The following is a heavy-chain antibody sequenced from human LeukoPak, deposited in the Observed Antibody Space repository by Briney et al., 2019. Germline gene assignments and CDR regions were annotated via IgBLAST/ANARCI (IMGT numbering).Heavy chain of an antibody. D-gene: IGHD1-1*01. V-gene: IGHV4-39*07. CDR3: ARDGYRQLERDPHAFDI. CDR2: IYYSGST. J-gene: IGHJ3*02. Sequence: PSETLSLTCTVSGGSISSSSYYWGWIRQPPGKGLEWIGSIYYSGSTYYNPSLKSRVTISVDTSKNQFSLKLSTVTAADTAVYYCARDGYRQLERDPHAFDIWGQGTMVTVSS. CDR1: GGSISSSSYY.